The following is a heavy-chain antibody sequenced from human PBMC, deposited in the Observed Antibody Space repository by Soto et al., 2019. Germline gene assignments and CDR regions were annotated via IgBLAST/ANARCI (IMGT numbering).Heavy chain of an antibody. Sequence: PVGSLRLSCAASGFTFSSYGMHWVRQAPGKGLEWMAVIWYDGSNKYYADSVKGRFTISRDNSKNTLYLQMNSLRAEDTAVYYCARDVARTFGGVIVLDYWGQGTLVTVSS. CDR1: GFTFSSYG. D-gene: IGHD3-16*02. V-gene: IGHV3-33*01. CDR3: ARDVARTFGGVIVLDY. CDR2: IWYDGSNK. J-gene: IGHJ4*02.